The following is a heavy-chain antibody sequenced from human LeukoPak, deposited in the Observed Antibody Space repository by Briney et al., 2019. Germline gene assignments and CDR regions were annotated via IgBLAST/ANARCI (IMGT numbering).Heavy chain of an antibody. CDR1: GFGFSVYW. CDR2: INEDGTSA. V-gene: IGHV3-74*01. J-gene: IGHJ4*02. Sequence: PGGSLRLSCAASGFGFSVYWIHWVRQAPGKGLVWVAHINEDGTSASHADSVKGRFTISRDNAKNTLYLQMNSLTVEDTAVYYCARVPTNSYGFGQWGQGSLATVSS. CDR3: ARVPTNSYGFGQ. D-gene: IGHD5-18*01.